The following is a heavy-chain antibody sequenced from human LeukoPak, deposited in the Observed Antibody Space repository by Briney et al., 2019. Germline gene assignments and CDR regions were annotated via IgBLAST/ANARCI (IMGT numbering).Heavy chain of an antibody. D-gene: IGHD1-1*01. V-gene: IGHV3-33*01. CDR2: IWYDGSKK. J-gene: IGHJ2*01. CDR1: GFTFSSYG. Sequence: GGSLRLSCAASGFTFSSYGMHWVRQAPGKGLEWVAVIWYDGSKKYYAESVKGRFTISRDNSKNMLYLRMNSLRAEDTAVYYCAIATRANWYFDLWGRGTLVTVSS. CDR3: AIATRANWYFDL.